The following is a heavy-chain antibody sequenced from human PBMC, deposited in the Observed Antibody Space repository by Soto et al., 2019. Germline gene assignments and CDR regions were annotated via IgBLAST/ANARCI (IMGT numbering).Heavy chain of an antibody. CDR3: ARKLISKGYCSGGSCLVLDAFDI. CDR2: IYHSGST. D-gene: IGHD2-15*01. CDR1: GGSISSSSYY. Sequence: PSETLSLTCTVSGGSISSSSYYWGLIRQPPGKGLEWIGSIYHSGSTNYNPSLKSRVTISVDTSKNQFSLKLSSVTAADTAVYYCARKLISKGYCSGGSCLVLDAFDIWGQGTMVTVSS. V-gene: IGHV4-39*07. J-gene: IGHJ3*02.